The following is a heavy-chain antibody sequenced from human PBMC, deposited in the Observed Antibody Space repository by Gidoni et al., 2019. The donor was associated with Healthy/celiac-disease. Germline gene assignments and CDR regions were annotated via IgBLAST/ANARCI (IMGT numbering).Heavy chain of an antibody. Sequence: EVKLVESGGGLVKPGGSLRLSCAASGFTFSSYSMNWVRQAPGNGLEWVLSISSSSSYIYYADSVKGRFTISRDNAKNSLYLQMNSLRAEDTAVYYCARGRRYERDYWGQGTLFTVSS. D-gene: IGHD3-3*01. CDR2: ISSSSSYI. J-gene: IGHJ4*02. CDR3: ARGRRYERDY. CDR1: GFTFSSYS. V-gene: IGHV3-21*01.